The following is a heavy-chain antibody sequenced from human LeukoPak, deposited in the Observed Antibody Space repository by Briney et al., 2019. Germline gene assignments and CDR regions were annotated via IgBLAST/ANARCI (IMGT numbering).Heavy chain of an antibody. D-gene: IGHD6-19*01. CDR1: GFTFSSYA. CDR3: ARAPLKTGYSSGWYGVYGY. J-gene: IGHJ4*02. V-gene: IGHV3-23*01. CDR2: ISGSGGST. Sequence: GGSLRLSCAASGFTFSSYAMSWVRQAPGKGLEWVSAISGSGGSTYYADSVKGRFTISRDNSKNTLYLQMNSLRAEDTAVYYCARAPLKTGYSSGWYGVYGYWGQGTLVTVSS.